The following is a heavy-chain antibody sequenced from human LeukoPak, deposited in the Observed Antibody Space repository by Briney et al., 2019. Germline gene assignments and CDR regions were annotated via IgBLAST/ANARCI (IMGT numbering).Heavy chain of an antibody. CDR2: INPNSGGT. J-gene: IGHJ4*02. CDR1: GYTFTGYY. CDR3: ARSVLLWFGELGEY. V-gene: IGHV1-2*02. Sequence: ASVKVSCKASGYTFTGYYMHWVRQAPGQGLEWMGWINPNSGGTNYAQKFQGRVTMTRDTSISTAYMELSRLRSDDTAVYYCARSVLLWFGELGEYWGQGTLVTVSS. D-gene: IGHD3-10*01.